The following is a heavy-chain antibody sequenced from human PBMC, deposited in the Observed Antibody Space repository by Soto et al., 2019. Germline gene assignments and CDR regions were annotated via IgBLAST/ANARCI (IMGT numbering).Heavy chain of an antibody. D-gene: IGHD2-2*01. V-gene: IGHV3-53*01. CDR2: ISSDGRT. CDR1: GFTVSHKY. Sequence: GGSLRLSCAASGFTVSHKYISWVRQAPGKGLEWVSGISSDGRTYYADSVKGRFSISRDISKDTVYLQMDSLGSEDTAIYYCARDCCSKNHFAHWGQGTLVTVSS. J-gene: IGHJ4*02. CDR3: ARDCCSKNHFAH.